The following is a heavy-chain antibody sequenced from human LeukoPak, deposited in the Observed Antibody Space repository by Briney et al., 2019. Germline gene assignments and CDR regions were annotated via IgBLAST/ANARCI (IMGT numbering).Heavy chain of an antibody. CDR2: VYYSGST. CDR3: ASGAAVAGTRTFDY. J-gene: IGHJ4*02. D-gene: IGHD6-19*01. CDR1: GGSVSGYY. Sequence: SETLSLTCVVSGGSVSGYYWGWIRQPPGRGLEWIGYVYYSGSTNYNPSFKSRITISVDTSRNQFSLKLSSVTAADTAVYYCASGAAVAGTRTFDYWGQGTLVTVSS. V-gene: IGHV4-59*02.